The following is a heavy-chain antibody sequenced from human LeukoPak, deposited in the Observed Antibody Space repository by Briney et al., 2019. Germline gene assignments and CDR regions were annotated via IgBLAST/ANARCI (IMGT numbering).Heavy chain of an antibody. V-gene: IGHV1-8*01. D-gene: IGHD6-6*01. J-gene: IGHJ6*03. CDR3: ARGKRGIAARRVYYYYMDV. CDR2: MNPNSGNT. Sequence: ASVKVSCKASGYTFTSYDINWVRQATGQGLEWMGWMNPNSGNTGYAQKFQGRVTITRNTSISTAYMELSSLRSEDTAVYYCARGKRGIAARRVYYYYMDVWGKGTTVTVSS. CDR1: GYTFTSYD.